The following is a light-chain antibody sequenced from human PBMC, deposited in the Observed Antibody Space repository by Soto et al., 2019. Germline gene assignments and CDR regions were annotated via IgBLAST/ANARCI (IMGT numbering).Light chain of an antibody. CDR3: QQSHCAHI. CDR1: QNIDTF. CDR2: SST. Sequence: DIQMTQSPSSLSASVGDSVTISCRSSQNIDTFLNWYQQKAGEAPKLLIRSSTTLQDGVLSRFTGSGFGTVFALTLVSQQPDDVATCNYQQSHCAHIFCQGTK. J-gene: IGKJ1*01. V-gene: IGKV1-39*01.